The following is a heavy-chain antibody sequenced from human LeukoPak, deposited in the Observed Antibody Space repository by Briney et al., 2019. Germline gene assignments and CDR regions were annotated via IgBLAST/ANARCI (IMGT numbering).Heavy chain of an antibody. J-gene: IGHJ3*02. V-gene: IGHV4-4*07. CDR2: IYTSGST. CDR3: ARDGGLWFGELRDAFDI. Sequence: SETLSLTCTVSGGSISSYYWSWIRQPAGKGLEWIGRIYTSGSTNYNPSLKSRVTMSVDTSKNQFSLKLSSVTAADTAVYYCARDGGLWFGELRDAFDIWGQGTMVTVSS. CDR1: GGSISSYY. D-gene: IGHD3-10*01.